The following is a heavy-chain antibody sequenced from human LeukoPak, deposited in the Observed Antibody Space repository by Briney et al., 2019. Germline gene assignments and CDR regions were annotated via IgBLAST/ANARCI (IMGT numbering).Heavy chain of an antibody. J-gene: IGHJ6*03. D-gene: IGHD1-26*01. Sequence: GGSLRLSCAASGFTFSNAWMSWVRQAPGKGLEWVGRIKSKTDGGTTDCAAPVKGRFTISRDDSKNTLYLQMNSLKTEDTAVYFCTTEDPESGSYFSFYYYYYMDVWGKGTTVTVSS. V-gene: IGHV3-15*01. CDR1: GFTFSNAW. CDR2: IKSKTDGGTT. CDR3: TTEDPESGSYFSFYYYYYMDV.